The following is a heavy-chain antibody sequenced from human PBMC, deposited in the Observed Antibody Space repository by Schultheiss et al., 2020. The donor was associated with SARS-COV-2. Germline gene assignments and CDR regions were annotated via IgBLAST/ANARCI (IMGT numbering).Heavy chain of an antibody. CDR1: GFTFSSYA. CDR2: ISNSGSTI. D-gene: IGHD1-26*01. J-gene: IGHJ4*02. Sequence: GGSLRLSCAASGFTFSSYAMSWVRQAPGKGLEWVSHISNSGSTIYYADSVKGRFTVSRDNAQKSLYLQMNSLRAEDTAVYYCAKDLSGSYPEYYFDYWGQGTLVTVSS. CDR3: AKDLSGSYPEYYFDY. V-gene: IGHV3-48*04.